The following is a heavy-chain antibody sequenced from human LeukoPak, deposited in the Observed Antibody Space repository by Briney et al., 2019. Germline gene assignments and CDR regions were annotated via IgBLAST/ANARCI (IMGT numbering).Heavy chain of an antibody. V-gene: IGHV1-8*01. CDR2: MNPNSGNT. CDR3: ARVLYYNDSSGYYYFDY. CDR1: GYTFTSYD. D-gene: IGHD3-22*01. J-gene: IGHJ4*02. Sequence: GASVKVSCKASGYTFTSYDINWVRQATGQGLEWMGWMNPNSGNTGYAQKFQGRVTMTRDTSISTAYMELSSLRSEDTAVYYCARVLYYNDSSGYYYFDYWGQGTLVTVSS.